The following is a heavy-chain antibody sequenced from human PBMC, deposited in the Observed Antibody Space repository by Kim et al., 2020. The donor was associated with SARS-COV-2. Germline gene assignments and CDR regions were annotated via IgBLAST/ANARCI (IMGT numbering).Heavy chain of an antibody. J-gene: IGHJ4*02. Sequence: SETLSLTCAVYGGSFSGYYWSWIRQPPGKGLEWIGEINHSGSTNYNPSLKSRVTISVDTSKNQFSLKLSSVTAADTAVYYCAARMGSGSYSGYWGQGTLVTVSS. D-gene: IGHD3-10*01. V-gene: IGHV4-34*01. CDR3: AARMGSGSYSGY. CDR2: INHSGST. CDR1: GGSFSGYY.